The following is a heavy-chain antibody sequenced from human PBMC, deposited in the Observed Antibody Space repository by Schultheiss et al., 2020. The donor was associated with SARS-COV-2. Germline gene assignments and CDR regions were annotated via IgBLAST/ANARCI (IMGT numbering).Heavy chain of an antibody. J-gene: IGHJ4*02. CDR3: ARGILVPYSSSWYLIRRGYYFDY. CDR2: MNPNSGNT. CDR1: GYTFTSHD. Sequence: ASVKVSCKASGYTFTSHDINWVRQATGQGLEWMGWMNPNSGNTGYAQKFQGRVTMTRNTSISTAYMELSSLRSEDTAVYYCARGILVPYSSSWYLIRRGYYFDYWGQGTLVTVSS. D-gene: IGHD6-13*01. V-gene: IGHV1-8*01.